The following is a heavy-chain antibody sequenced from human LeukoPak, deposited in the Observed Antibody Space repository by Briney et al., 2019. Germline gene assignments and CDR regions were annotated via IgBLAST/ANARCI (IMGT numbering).Heavy chain of an antibody. D-gene: IGHD3-22*01. CDR1: GFRLDAFG. J-gene: IGHJ4*02. CDR2: IEWNGDRR. CDR3: ASVPDDASGNSRYYFKT. Sequence: RPGGSLRLSCVASGFRLDAFGMSWVRQVPGKGLEWVSGIEWNGDRREYADSVKGRFTISRDNAKNSLYLQMKNLRAEDTALYYCASVPDDASGNSRYYFKTWGQGTLVAVSS. V-gene: IGHV3-20*04.